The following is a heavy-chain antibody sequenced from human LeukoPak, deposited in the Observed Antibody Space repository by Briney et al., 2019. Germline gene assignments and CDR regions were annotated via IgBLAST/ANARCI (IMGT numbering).Heavy chain of an antibody. CDR2: IGSSGSPI. D-gene: IGHD2-15*01. V-gene: IGHV3-48*03. CDR1: QFTLRSYE. CDR3: ARDEISGGIDY. J-gene: IGHJ4*02. Sequence: GGSLRLSCATSQFTLRSYEMNWVRQAPGKELEWVSYIGSSGSPIYYADSVKGRFTVSRDNAKNSLYLQMNSLRAEDTAVYFCARDEISGGIDYWGQGTLVTVSS.